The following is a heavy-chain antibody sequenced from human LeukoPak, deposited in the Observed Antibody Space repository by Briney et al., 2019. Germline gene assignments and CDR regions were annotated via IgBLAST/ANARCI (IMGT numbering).Heavy chain of an antibody. J-gene: IGHJ4*02. Sequence: SETLSLTCAVSGYSIIRGYYWGWIRQPPGKGLEWIGGIYHSGSTYYNPSLKSRVTISVNTSKNQFSLKLSSVTAADTAVYYCARLRGENYDSSGYLDYWGQGILVTVSS. CDR1: GYSIIRGYY. CDR3: ARLRGENYDSSGYLDY. CDR2: IYHSGST. D-gene: IGHD3-22*01. V-gene: IGHV4-38-2*01.